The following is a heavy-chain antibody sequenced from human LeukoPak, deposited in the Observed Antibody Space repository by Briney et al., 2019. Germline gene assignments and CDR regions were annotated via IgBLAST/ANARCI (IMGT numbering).Heavy chain of an antibody. Sequence: SETLSLTCAVYGGSFSGYYWSWIRRPPGKGLEWIGEINHSGSTNYNPSLKSRVTISVDTSKNQFSLKLSSVTAADTAVYYCARGPLPGIAAAGTVDYWGQGTLVTVSS. D-gene: IGHD6-13*01. V-gene: IGHV4-34*01. J-gene: IGHJ4*02. CDR1: GGSFSGYY. CDR3: ARGPLPGIAAAGTVDY. CDR2: INHSGST.